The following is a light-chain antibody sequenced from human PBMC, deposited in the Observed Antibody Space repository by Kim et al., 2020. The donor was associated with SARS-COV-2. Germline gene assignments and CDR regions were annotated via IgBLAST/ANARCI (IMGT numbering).Light chain of an antibody. CDR1: SLRSYY. Sequence: ALGQTVRITCQGDSLRSYYASWYQQKPGQAPVLVIYGKNNRPSGIPDRFSGSSSGNTASLTITGAQAEDEADYYCNSRDSSGNQLVFGAGTKVTVL. V-gene: IGLV3-19*01. CDR3: NSRDSSGNQLV. CDR2: GKN. J-gene: IGLJ3*02.